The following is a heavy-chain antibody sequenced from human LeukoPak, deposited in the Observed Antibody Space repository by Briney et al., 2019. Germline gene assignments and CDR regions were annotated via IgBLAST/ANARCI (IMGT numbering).Heavy chain of an antibody. CDR3: ATSIATGHPIDN. Sequence: SETLSLTCAVSGYSISSGYYCGWLRQPPGKGLEWIGSIYHSGTTYYNPSLKSRVTISVDTSKNQFSLKLSSVTAADTAVYYCATSIATGHPIDNWGQGTLVTVSS. J-gene: IGHJ4*02. CDR1: GYSISSGYY. D-gene: IGHD2/OR15-2a*01. V-gene: IGHV4-38-2*01. CDR2: IYHSGTT.